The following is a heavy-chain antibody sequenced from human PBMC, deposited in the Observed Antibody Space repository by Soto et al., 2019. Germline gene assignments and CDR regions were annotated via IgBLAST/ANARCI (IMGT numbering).Heavy chain of an antibody. V-gene: IGHV4-31*03. CDR2: TSNSGST. Sequence: QVQLQESGPGLVKPSQTLSLTCTVSGGSITSSGYYWSWIRQHPGEGLEWIGFTSNSGSTSYNPSLKSRVTISVDQSSNQFSLNLKSVTAADTAVYYCARGGGSTKVDYWGQGTLVTVSP. J-gene: IGHJ4*02. CDR3: ARGGGSTKVDY. D-gene: IGHD2-2*01. CDR1: GGSITSSGYY.